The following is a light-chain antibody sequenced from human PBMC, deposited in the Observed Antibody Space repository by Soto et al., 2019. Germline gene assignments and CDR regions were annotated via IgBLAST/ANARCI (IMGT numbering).Light chain of an antibody. CDR2: GPS. V-gene: IGKV3-11*01. J-gene: IGKJ4*01. CDR3: QQRSNRPLT. Sequence: ETVMTQSPATLSVSPGERDTLSCRASQSVSSYLAWYQQKPGQAPRLLIFGPSTRATGIPARFSGSGSGTDFTLTISSLEPEDFAVYYCQQRSNRPLTFGGGTKVDIK. CDR1: QSVSSY.